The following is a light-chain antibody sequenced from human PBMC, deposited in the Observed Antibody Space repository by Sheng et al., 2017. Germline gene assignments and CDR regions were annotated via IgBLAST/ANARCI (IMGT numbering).Light chain of an antibody. J-gene: IGKJ4*01. CDR1: QGIYNY. V-gene: IGKV1-27*01. CDR2: AAS. Sequence: DIQMTQSPSSLSASVGDRVTITCRASQGIYNYLGWYQQKPGKVPKLLIYAASTLQSGVPSRFSGSVSGTDFTLTISSLQPEDVATYYCQKYDNAPLTFGGGTKVEIK. CDR3: QKYDNAPLT.